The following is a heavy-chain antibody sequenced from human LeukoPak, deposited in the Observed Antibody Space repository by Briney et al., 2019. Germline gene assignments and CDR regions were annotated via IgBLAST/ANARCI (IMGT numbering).Heavy chain of an antibody. D-gene: IGHD1-26*01. Sequence: KPGGSMRLSCAASGFTFSDYYMSWIRQAPGKWLEWVSYISSSGSTIYYGDSVKGRFTISRDNAKNSLYLKMNRLSAEDTAVYYCARRGRELLRFGAFDIWGQGTMVTVSS. CDR3: ARRGRELLRFGAFDI. CDR2: ISSSGSTI. V-gene: IGHV3-11*04. CDR1: GFTFSDYY. J-gene: IGHJ3*02.